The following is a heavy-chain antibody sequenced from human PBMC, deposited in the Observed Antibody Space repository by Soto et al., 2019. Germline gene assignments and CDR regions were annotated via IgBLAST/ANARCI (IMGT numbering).Heavy chain of an antibody. D-gene: IGHD5-12*01. CDR3: AKDIGVGYSRYYSTFHY. V-gene: IGHV3-9*01. CDR2: ISWNSGSI. Sequence: EVQLVESGGGLVQPGRSLRLSCAASGFTFDDYAMHWVGQATGKGLEWDAGISWNSGSIGYADPVEGRFTISRDNAKNSLYLQINSMRAEDTALYYCAKDIGVGYSRYYSTFHYWGQGTLVTVSS. J-gene: IGHJ4*02. CDR1: GFTFDDYA.